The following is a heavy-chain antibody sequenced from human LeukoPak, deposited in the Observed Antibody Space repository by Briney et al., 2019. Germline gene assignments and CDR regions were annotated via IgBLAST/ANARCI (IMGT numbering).Heavy chain of an antibody. CDR2: IFQGGGEI. D-gene: IGHD4-11*01. J-gene: IGHJ4*02. Sequence: GGSLRLSCAASGFTFSSFAMIWVRQSPGKKGLEWVSSIFQGGGEIHYADSVRGRFTISRDNSKSTLFLQMNSLRAEDTAIYYCATYRQVLLPFESWGQGTLVTVSS. V-gene: IGHV3-23*01. CDR1: GFTFSSFA. CDR3: ATYRQVLLPFES.